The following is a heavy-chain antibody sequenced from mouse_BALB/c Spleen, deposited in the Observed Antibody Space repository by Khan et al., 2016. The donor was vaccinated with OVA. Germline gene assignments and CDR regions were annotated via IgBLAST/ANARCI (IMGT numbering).Heavy chain of an antibody. CDR2: IYPGNSDT. J-gene: IGHJ3*01. CDR1: GYTFTSYL. Sequence: VQLQQSGTVLARPGASVKMSCKASGYTFTSYLIHWVKQTPGQGLEWIGDIYPGNSDTTYNQKFKDKAELTAGTSASTAYMELSSLTNEDSAVYYCTRGGYSSFAYWGQGTLVTVSA. V-gene: IGHV1-5*01. CDR3: TRGGYSSFAY. D-gene: IGHD2-12*01.